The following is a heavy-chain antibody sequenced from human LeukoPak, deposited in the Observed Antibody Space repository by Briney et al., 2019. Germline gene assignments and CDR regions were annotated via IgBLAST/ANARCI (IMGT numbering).Heavy chain of an antibody. CDR2: INPSGVTT. D-gene: IGHD2-21*02. Sequence: ASVKVSCKASGYTFTNYYMHWVRQAPGQGLEWMAIINPSGVTTNYAQRFQGRVTMTRNTSISTAYMELSSLRSEDTAVYYCSVVTAIKDYWGQGTLVTVSS. V-gene: IGHV1-46*01. CDR3: SVVTAIKDY. CDR1: GYTFTNYY. J-gene: IGHJ4*02.